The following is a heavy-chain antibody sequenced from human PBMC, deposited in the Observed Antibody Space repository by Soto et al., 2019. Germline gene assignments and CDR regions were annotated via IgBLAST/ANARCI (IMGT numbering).Heavy chain of an antibody. V-gene: IGHV3-21*01. D-gene: IGHD1-7*01. Sequence: PGGSLRLSCAASGSTFSSYSMNWVRQASGKGLEWVSSISSSSSYIYYADSVKGRFTISRDNAKNSLYLQMNSLRAEDTAVYYCARGSLTGTTSDYWGQGTLVTVSS. CDR3: ARGSLTGTTSDY. CDR1: GSTFSSYS. J-gene: IGHJ4*02. CDR2: ISSSSSYI.